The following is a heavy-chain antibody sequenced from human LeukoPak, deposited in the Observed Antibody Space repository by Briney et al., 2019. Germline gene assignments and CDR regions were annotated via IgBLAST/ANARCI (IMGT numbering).Heavy chain of an antibody. Sequence: PGRSLRLSCAASGFTFSSYAMHWVRQAPGKGLEWVAVISYDGSNKYYADSVKGRFTISRDNSKNTLYLQMNSLRAEDTAVYYCAQGAALVGSYYYYYMDVWGKGTTVTVSS. D-gene: IGHD6-6*01. CDR2: ISYDGSNK. V-gene: IGHV3-30-3*01. CDR3: AQGAALVGSYYYYYMDV. CDR1: GFTFSSYA. J-gene: IGHJ6*03.